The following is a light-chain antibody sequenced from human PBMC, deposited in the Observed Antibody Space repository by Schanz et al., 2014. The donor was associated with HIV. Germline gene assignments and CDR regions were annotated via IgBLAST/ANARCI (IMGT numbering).Light chain of an antibody. Sequence: QSALTQPASVSGSPGQSITISCTGTRSDIGGYNFVPRYQQHPGKAPKLMIYAVSNRPSGVSHRFSGSKSGNTASLTISGLQTDDEGDYYCASYTTNRTMTFGGGTKLTVL. J-gene: IGLJ2*01. CDR3: ASYTTNRTMT. CDR2: AVS. CDR1: RSDIGGYNF. V-gene: IGLV2-14*03.